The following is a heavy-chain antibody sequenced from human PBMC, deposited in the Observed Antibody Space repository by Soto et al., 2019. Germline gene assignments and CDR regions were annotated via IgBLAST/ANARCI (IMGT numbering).Heavy chain of an antibody. CDR1: GFILSDCA. J-gene: IGHJ6*03. Sequence: EVQLVESGGGLVQPGGPLRLSCATSGFILSDCAMNWVRPPPGKGLEWVSYISSSSSVIDYADSVKGRFTVSRDNARNSLYLQMNSLRAEDTAVYYCAGDLSWGSTWYYYMDVWGKGTPVTVSS. CDR2: ISSSSSVI. V-gene: IGHV3-48*01. D-gene: IGHD3-16*01. CDR3: AGDLSWGSTWYYYMDV.